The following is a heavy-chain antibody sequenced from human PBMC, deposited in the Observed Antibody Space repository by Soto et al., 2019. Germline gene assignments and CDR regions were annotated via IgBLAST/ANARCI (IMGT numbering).Heavy chain of an antibody. CDR1: GFTFSDYY. CDR2: ISSSGSTI. D-gene: IGHD6-13*01. CDR3: ARDKFSSRGKYYFDY. Sequence: GGSLRLSCAASGFTFSDYYMSWIRQAPGKGLEWVSYISSSGSTIYYADSVKGRFTISRDNAKNSLYLQMNSLRAEDTAVYYCARDKFSSRGKYYFDYWGQGTLVTVSS. V-gene: IGHV3-11*01. J-gene: IGHJ4*02.